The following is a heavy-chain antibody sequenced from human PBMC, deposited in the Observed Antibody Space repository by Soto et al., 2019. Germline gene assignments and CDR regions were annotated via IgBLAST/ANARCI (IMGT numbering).Heavy chain of an antibody. J-gene: IGHJ6*03. D-gene: IGHD1-7*01. CDR1: GYTFTSYG. CDR3: AGTSSLQWYYMDV. V-gene: IGHV1-18*01. Sequence: ASVKVSCKASGYTFTSYGISWVRQAPGQGLEWMGWISAYNGNTNYAQKLQGRVTMTTDTSTSTAYMELSRLRSDDTAVYYCAGTSSLQWYYMDVWDKGTTVTVSS. CDR2: ISAYNGNT.